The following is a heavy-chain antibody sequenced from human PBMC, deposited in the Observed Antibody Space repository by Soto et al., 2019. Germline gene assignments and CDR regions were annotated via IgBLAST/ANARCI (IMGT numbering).Heavy chain of an antibody. J-gene: IGHJ4*02. Sequence: PSETLSLTCTVSGGSISSYYWSWIRQPPGKGLEWIGYIYYSGSTNYNPSLKSRVTISVDTSKNQFSLKLSSVTAADTAVHYCARIDSGWYYFDYWGQGTLVTVSS. CDR3: ARIDSGWYYFDY. CDR1: GGSISSYY. D-gene: IGHD6-19*01. V-gene: IGHV4-59*01. CDR2: IYYSGST.